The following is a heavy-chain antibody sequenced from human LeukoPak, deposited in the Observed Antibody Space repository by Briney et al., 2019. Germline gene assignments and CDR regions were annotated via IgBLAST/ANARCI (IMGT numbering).Heavy chain of an antibody. V-gene: IGHV4-61*02. J-gene: IGHJ6*03. CDR2: IYSNGNT. Sequence: SETLSLTCTASGGSISSSGYYWSWIRQPAGKGLEWLGRIYSNGNTNYNPSLKSRVAISEDMSKNQFSLKLSSVTAADTAVYYCARAPSGYGSGTYYSHYMDVWGTGTTVTVSS. D-gene: IGHD3-10*01. CDR1: GGSISSSGYY. CDR3: ARAPSGYGSGTYYSHYMDV.